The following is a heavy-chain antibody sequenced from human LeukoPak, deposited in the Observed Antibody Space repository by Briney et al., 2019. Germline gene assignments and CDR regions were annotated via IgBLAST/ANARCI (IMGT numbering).Heavy chain of an antibody. D-gene: IGHD6-19*01. J-gene: IGHJ4*02. CDR3: ATTPNFGSGHPRYFFDY. CDR1: GASMSSHGYS. V-gene: IGHV4-30-2*01. CDR2: IYHDGNT. Sequence: PSQTLSLTCAVSGASMSSHGYSWSWIRQPPGKGLEFIGYIYHDGNTYYNPSLNSRVSISVDMSKNQFSLKLSSVTAADTAVYFCATTPNFGSGHPRYFFDYWGQGILVTVSS.